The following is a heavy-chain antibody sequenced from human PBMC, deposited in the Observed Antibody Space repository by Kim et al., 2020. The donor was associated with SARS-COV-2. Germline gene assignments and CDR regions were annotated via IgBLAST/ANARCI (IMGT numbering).Heavy chain of an antibody. Sequence: GGSLRLSCAASGFTFSSYWMSWVRQAPGKGLEWVANIKQDGSEKYYVDSVKGRFTTSRDNAKNSLYLQMNSLRAEDTAVYYCARDLYCSSTSCYATYYYGMDVWGQGTTVTVSS. CDR2: IKQDGSEK. V-gene: IGHV3-7*01. CDR1: GFTFSSYW. J-gene: IGHJ6*02. CDR3: ARDLYCSSTSCYATYYYGMDV. D-gene: IGHD2-2*01.